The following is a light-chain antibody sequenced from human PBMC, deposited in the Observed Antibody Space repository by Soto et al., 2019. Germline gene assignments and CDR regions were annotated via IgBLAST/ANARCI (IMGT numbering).Light chain of an antibody. CDR1: ITDIGAYNH. V-gene: IGLV2-14*01. CDR2: GVS. CDR3: SSYTSSITPYV. J-gene: IGLJ1*01. Sequence: QSARTQPASVSVSPGQSITMSCTGTITDIGAYNHVSWYQQHPGKAPKLLIYGVSSRPSGVSNRFSGSKSGNAAYLTISGLQADDEAEYYCSSYTSSITPYVFGTGTKVTVL.